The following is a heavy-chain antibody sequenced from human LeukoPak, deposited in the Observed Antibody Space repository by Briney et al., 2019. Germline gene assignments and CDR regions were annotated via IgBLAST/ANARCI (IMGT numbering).Heavy chain of an antibody. D-gene: IGHD2/OR15-2a*01. CDR1: GGTFSSYA. J-gene: IGHJ4*02. V-gene: IGHV1-18*01. CDR3: AKDGTFYCNTMGCLPLDS. Sequence: VASVKVSCKASGGTFSSYAISWVRQAPGQGLEWMGWMRPNNGYTNYAQNFQGRVTMTADTSTSTAYMELRSLRPDDTAVYYCAKDGTFYCNTMGCLPLDSWGQGTLVTVSS. CDR2: MRPNNGYT.